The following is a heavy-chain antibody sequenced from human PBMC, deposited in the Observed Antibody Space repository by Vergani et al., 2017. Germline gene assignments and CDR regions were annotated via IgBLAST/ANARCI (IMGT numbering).Heavy chain of an antibody. V-gene: IGHV3-23*01. CDR1: GFTFNHYA. CDR3: AKEAIGYCSSTSCSLNWFDP. J-gene: IGHJ5*02. CDR2: ISGSGGST. D-gene: IGHD2-2*01. Sequence: EVQLLESGGDLVQPGGSLRLSCAASGFTFNHYAMNWVRQAPGKGLEWVSGISGSGGSTYYAGSVKGRFTISRDSSKNTLYLQMNSLRAEDTAVYYCAKEAIGYCSSTSCSLNWFDPWGQGTLVTVSS.